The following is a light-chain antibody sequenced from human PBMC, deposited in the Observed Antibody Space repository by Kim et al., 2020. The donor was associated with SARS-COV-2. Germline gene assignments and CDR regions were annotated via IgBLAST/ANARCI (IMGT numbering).Light chain of an antibody. CDR1: SDINVNTYN. V-gene: IGLV5-39*01. CDR2: FKSASNN. Sequence: FPCTLRSDINVNTYNIYWYQQKPGSLPHYLLRFKSASNNQQGSVVPSRFSGSKDASTNAGLLLISGLQSEDEADYYCAIWYSNTWVFGGGTQLTVL. J-gene: IGLJ3*02. CDR3: AIWYSNTWV.